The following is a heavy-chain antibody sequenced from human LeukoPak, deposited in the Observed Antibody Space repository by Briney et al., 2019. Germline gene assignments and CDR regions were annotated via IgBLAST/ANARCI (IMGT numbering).Heavy chain of an antibody. CDR3: AREVWRVAGTARRTNWFDP. J-gene: IGHJ5*02. D-gene: IGHD6-19*01. CDR1: GYTFTSYA. Sequence: ASVKVSCKASGYTFTSYAMNWVRQAPGQGLEWMGWISAYNGNTNYAQKLQGRVTMTTDTSTSTAYMELRSLRSDDTAVYYCAREVWRVAGTARRTNWFDPWGQGTLVTVSS. V-gene: IGHV1-18*01. CDR2: ISAYNGNT.